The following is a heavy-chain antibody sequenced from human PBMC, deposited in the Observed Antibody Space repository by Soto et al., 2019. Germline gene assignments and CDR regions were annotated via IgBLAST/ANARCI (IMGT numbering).Heavy chain of an antibody. J-gene: IGHJ3*02. Sequence: GGSLRLSCAASGFTFSSYAMSWVRQAPGKGLEWVSAISGSGGSTYYADSVKGRLTISRDNSKNTLYLQMNSLRAEDTAVYYCAKFGYYDSSGYPPGAFDIWGQGTMVTVSS. CDR2: ISGSGGST. CDR3: AKFGYYDSSGYPPGAFDI. D-gene: IGHD3-22*01. V-gene: IGHV3-23*01. CDR1: GFTFSSYA.